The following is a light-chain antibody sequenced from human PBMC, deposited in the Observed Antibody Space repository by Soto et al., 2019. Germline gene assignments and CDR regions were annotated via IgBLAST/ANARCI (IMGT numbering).Light chain of an antibody. Sequence: QSALTQPPSASGSPGRSVTISCTGTSSDVGGYNYVSWYQHHPGKAPKLIIYEVYKRPSGVPDRFSGSKSGNTAALTVSGLQAVDEADYYCSSYVGTNSYVFGTGTKVTVL. CDR3: SSYVGTNSYV. V-gene: IGLV2-8*01. CDR2: EVY. CDR1: SSDVGGYNY. J-gene: IGLJ1*01.